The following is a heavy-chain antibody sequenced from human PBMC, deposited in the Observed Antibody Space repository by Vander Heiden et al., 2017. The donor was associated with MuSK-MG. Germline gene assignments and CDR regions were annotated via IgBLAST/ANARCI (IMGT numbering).Heavy chain of an antibody. Sequence: QVQLVQSGAEVKKPGASVKVSCKASGYTFTSYYMHWVRQAPGQGREWMGIINPSGGSTSYAQKFKGRVTMTRDTSTSTVYMELSSLRSEDTAVYYGARGYDLLWTGAVAGPYWGQGTLGNVAS. CDR2: INPSGGST. V-gene: IGHV1-46*01. D-gene: IGHD6-19*01. J-gene: IGHJ4*02. CDR3: ARGYDLLWTGAVAGPY. CDR1: GYTFTSYY.